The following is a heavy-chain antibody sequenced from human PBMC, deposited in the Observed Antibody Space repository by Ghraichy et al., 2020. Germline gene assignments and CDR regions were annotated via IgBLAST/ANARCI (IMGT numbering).Heavy chain of an antibody. CDR2: ISSSSSTI. CDR1: GFTFSSYS. CDR3: VKAVAGTSAFLYYYYYMDV. D-gene: IGHD6-19*01. V-gene: IGHV3-48*02. J-gene: IGHJ6*03. Sequence: GGSLRLSCAASGFTFSSYSMNWVRQAPGKGLEWVSYISSSSSTIYYADSVKGRFTISRDNAKNSLYLQMNSLRDEDTAVYYCVKAVAGTSAFLYYYYYMDVWGKGTTVTVSS.